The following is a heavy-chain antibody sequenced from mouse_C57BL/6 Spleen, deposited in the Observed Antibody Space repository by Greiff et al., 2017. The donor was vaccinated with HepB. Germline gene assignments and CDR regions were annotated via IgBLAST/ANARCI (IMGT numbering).Heavy chain of an antibody. V-gene: IGHV2-9-1*01. Sequence: QVQLQESGPGLVAPSQSLSITCTVSGFSLTSYAISWVRQPPGKGLEWLGVIWTGGGTNYNSALKSRLSISKDNSKSQVFLKMNSLQTDDTARYYCARNAYYYGSSWYYFDYWGQGTTLTVSS. CDR3: ARNAYYYGSSWYYFDY. D-gene: IGHD1-1*01. CDR2: IWTGGGT. CDR1: GFSLTSYA. J-gene: IGHJ2*01.